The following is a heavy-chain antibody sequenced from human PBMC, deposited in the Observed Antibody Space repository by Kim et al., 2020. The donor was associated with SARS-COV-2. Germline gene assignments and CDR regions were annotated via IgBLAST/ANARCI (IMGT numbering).Heavy chain of an antibody. Sequence: SETLSLTCTVSGGSISSGSYYWSWIRQPAGKGLEWIGRIYTSGSTNYNPSLKSRVTISVDTSKNQFSLKLSSVTAADTAVYYCAREGYRKRYFDWLLNAFDIWGQGTMVTVSS. CDR2: IYTSGST. V-gene: IGHV4-61*02. J-gene: IGHJ3*02. CDR3: AREGYRKRYFDWLLNAFDI. D-gene: IGHD3-9*01. CDR1: GGSISSGSYY.